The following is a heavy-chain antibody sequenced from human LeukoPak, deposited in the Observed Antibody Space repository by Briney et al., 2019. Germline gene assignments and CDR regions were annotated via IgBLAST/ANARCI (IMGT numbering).Heavy chain of an antibody. Sequence: SETLSLTCTVSGGSISSYYWSWIRQPPGMGLEWIGYIYYSGSTNYNPSLKSRVTISVDTSKNQFSLKLSSVTAADTAVYYCARGWVATYDAFDIWGQGTMVTVSS. CDR1: GGSISSYY. J-gene: IGHJ3*02. CDR2: IYYSGST. V-gene: IGHV4-59*01. CDR3: ARGWVATYDAFDI. D-gene: IGHD2-15*01.